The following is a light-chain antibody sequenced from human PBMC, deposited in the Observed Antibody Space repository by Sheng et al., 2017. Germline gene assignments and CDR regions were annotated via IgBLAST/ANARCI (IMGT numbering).Light chain of an antibody. J-gene: IGKJ4*01. V-gene: IGKV3-15*01. CDR3: QQYKNWPLT. CDR1: QSVNRN. CDR2: GAS. Sequence: EIVMTQSPATVSVSPGETATLSCRASQSVNRNLAWYRQKPGRAPRLLIYGASTRATGVPARFSGSGSGTDFTLTISSLQSEDFAVYYCQQYKNWPLTFAEGPRWRSN.